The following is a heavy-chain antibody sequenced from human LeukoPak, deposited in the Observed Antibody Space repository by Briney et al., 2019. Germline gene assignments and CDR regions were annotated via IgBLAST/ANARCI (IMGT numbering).Heavy chain of an antibody. CDR2: MNPNSGNT. D-gene: IGHD5-12*01. J-gene: IGHJ4*02. V-gene: IGHV1-8*01. Sequence: ASVKVSCKASGYTFTSYDINWVRQATGQGLEWMGWMNPNSGNTGYAQKFQGRVTMTRNTSISTAYMELSSLRSEDTAVYYCARVAVASRYYFDYWVQGTLVTVSS. CDR1: GYTFTSYD. CDR3: ARVAVASRYYFDY.